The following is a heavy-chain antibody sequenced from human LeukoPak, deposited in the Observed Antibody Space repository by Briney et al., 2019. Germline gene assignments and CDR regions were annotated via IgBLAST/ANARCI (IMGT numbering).Heavy chain of an antibody. V-gene: IGHV3-21*01. J-gene: IGHJ6*02. D-gene: IGHD2-2*01. CDR3: ARAYQLTEAPYYYGMDV. CDR1: GLTFSTYS. Sequence: GGSLRLSCAASGLTFSTYSMIWVRQAPGKGLEWVSCISSRSRYMHYADSVKGRFTISRDNAKNSLYLQMNSLRAEDTAMYYCARAYQLTEAPYYYGMDVWGQGTTVTVSS. CDR2: ISSRSRYM.